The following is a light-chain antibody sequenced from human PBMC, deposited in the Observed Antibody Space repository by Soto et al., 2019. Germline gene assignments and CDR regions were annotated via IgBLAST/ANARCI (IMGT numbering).Light chain of an antibody. J-gene: IGKJ5*01. V-gene: IGKV3-11*01. Sequence: EIVLTQSPATLSLSLGESATLSCRASQSVSSYLAWYQQKPGQGPRLLIYDASNRATGVSARFSGSGYGTDFTLTISSLEPDDFAVYYCHQRSSWPRGTFGQGTRLEI. CDR3: HQRSSWPRGT. CDR2: DAS. CDR1: QSVSSY.